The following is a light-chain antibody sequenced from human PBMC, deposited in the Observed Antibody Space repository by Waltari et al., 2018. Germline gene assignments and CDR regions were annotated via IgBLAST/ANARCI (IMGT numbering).Light chain of an antibody. Sequence: QSALTQPASVSGSPGQSITISCTGTSSDVGRYNYVSWYQQHPGKAPKLMIYEVSNRPAGVSNRFSGSQSGNTASLTISGLQAEDEADYYCSSYTSSSTWVFGGGTRLTVL. CDR3: SSYTSSSTWV. J-gene: IGLJ3*02. V-gene: IGLV2-14*01. CDR2: EVS. CDR1: SSDVGRYNY.